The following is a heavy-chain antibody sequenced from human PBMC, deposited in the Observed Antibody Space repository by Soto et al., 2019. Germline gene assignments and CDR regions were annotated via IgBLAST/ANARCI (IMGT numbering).Heavy chain of an antibody. V-gene: IGHV3-33*08. J-gene: IGHJ4*02. CDR1: GFTFTSFG. D-gene: IGHD2-21*02. CDR3: SRGLVVTSPFDY. CDR2: IWYDGSNK. Sequence: GGSRRLSCAASGFTFTSFGIHWVRQAPGKGLEWVAVIWYDGSNKYYADSVKGRFTISRDNSKNTLYLQMNSLRAEDTAVYYCSRGLVVTSPFDYWGQGTLVTVSS.